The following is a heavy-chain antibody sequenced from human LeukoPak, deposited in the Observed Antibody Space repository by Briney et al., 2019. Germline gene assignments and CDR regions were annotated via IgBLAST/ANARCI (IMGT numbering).Heavy chain of an antibody. CDR1: GFSFSGYY. D-gene: IGHD3-10*02. Sequence: GGSLRLSCAASGFSFSGYYMFWVRQAPGKGLVWVSRINTDGSNTDYADSVKGRFTISRDNAKKTLYLQMNSLRGEDTAVYYCARDPVQDFDYWGQGVLVTVSS. V-gene: IGHV3-74*01. CDR2: INTDGSNT. CDR3: ARDPVQDFDY. J-gene: IGHJ4*02.